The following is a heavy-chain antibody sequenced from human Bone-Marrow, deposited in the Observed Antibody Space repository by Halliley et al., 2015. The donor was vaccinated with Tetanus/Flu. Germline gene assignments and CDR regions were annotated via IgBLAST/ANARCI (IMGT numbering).Heavy chain of an antibody. Sequence: SLRLSCAASGFTFSTYWMSWVRQAPGKGLEWVANINQDGSEKYYVDSEKGRFTVSRDNAKDSLYLQMNSLRAEDTAVYYCARRMTIFGVAIRRYFDSWGPGTLVSVSS. V-gene: IGHV3-7*01. CDR2: INQDGSEK. CDR1: GFTFSTYW. J-gene: IGHJ4*02. D-gene: IGHD3-3*01. CDR3: ARRMTIFGVAIRRYFDS.